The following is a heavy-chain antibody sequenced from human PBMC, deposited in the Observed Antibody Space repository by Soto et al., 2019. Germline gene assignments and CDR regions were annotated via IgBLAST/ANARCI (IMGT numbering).Heavy chain of an antibody. CDR3: VKPDISGTIPFDY. J-gene: IGHJ4*02. D-gene: IGHD1-7*01. V-gene: IGHV3-64D*08. Sequence: GGSLRLCCSASGFTFSSYAMHWVRQAPGKGLEYVSAISSNGGSTYYADSVKGRFTISRDNSKNTLYLQMSSLRAEDTAVYYCVKPDISGTIPFDYWGQGTLVTSPQ. CDR1: GFTFSSYA. CDR2: ISSNGGST.